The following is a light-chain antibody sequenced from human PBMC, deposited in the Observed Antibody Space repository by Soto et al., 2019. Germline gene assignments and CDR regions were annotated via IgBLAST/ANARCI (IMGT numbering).Light chain of an antibody. Sequence: EIGMTQSPATLAVFPVERATLSCRASQSVSSNLAWYQQKPGQAPRLLIYGASTRATGIPARFSGSGSGTEFTLTISSLQSEDFAVYYCQQYNNWPRTFGQGTRWIS. CDR3: QQYNNWPRT. CDR2: GAS. CDR1: QSVSSN. V-gene: IGKV3-15*01. J-gene: IGKJ1*01.